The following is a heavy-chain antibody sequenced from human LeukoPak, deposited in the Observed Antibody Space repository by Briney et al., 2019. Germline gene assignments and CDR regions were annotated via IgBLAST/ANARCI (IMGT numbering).Heavy chain of an antibody. D-gene: IGHD2-15*01. J-gene: IGHJ4*02. V-gene: IGHV1-69*05. CDR1: GGTFSSYA. Sequence: SVKVSCKASGGTFSSYAISWVRQAPGQGLEWMGRIIPIFGTANYAQKFQGRVTITTDESTSTAYMELSSLRSEDTAVYYCAGAPGYCSGGSCLDYWGQGTLVTVSS. CDR2: IIPIFGTA. CDR3: AGAPGYCSGGSCLDY.